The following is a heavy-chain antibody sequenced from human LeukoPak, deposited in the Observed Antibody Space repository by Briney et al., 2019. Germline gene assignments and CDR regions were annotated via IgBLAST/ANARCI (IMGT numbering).Heavy chain of an antibody. V-gene: IGHV4-34*01. D-gene: IGHD1-26*01. J-gene: IGHJ3*02. CDR3: ARRGGSYSSNDAFDI. CDR1: GGSFTGYF. Sequence: SETLSLTCAVYGGSFTGYFWSWIRQAPGRGLEWIGDINHSGSTHYNPSLKSRLTMSVDTSKNQFYLKLNSLTAADTAVYYCARRGGSYSSNDAFDIWGQGTMVTVSS. CDR2: INHSGST.